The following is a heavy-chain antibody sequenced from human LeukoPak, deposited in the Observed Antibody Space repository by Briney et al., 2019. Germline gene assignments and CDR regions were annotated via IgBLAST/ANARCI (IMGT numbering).Heavy chain of an antibody. D-gene: IGHD3-10*01. Sequence: ASVKVSCKASGYTFTSYGISWVRQAPGQGLEWMGWISAYNGNTNYAQKLQGRVTMTTDTSTNTAYMELRSLRSDDTAVYYCARGPDVWFGESNYYFDYWGQGTLVTVSS. CDR1: GYTFTSYG. CDR2: ISAYNGNT. V-gene: IGHV1-18*01. J-gene: IGHJ4*02. CDR3: ARGPDVWFGESNYYFDY.